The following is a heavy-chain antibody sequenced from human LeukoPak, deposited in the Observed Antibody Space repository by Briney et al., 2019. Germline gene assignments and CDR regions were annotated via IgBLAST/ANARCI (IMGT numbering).Heavy chain of an antibody. CDR3: ATFVGTVSGSYTVPGGLLV. V-gene: IGHV3-7*01. J-gene: IGHJ6*04. CDR2: INPDGSES. CDR1: EFEPTYFW. Sequence: GGSLRLSCVALEFEPTYFWMTWVRRAPGKGLEWVANINPDGSESFYLDSVRGRFTISRDNAKKSPYLQMNSLRAEDRAVYYCATFVGTVSGSYTVPGGLLVWGKGTTVSVSS. D-gene: IGHD3-16*02.